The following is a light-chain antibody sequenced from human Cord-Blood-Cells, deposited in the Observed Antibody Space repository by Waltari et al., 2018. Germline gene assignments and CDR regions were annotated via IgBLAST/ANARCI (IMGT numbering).Light chain of an antibody. Sequence: SYELTQPPSVSVSPGQTARITCSGDALPKHYAYWYQQKPGQAPGLVIYKDSERPSGIPGRFSGSSSGTTVTLTISGVQAEDEADYYCQSADSSGTYPVFGGGTKLTVL. V-gene: IGLV3-25*02. CDR1: ALPKHY. J-gene: IGLJ3*02. CDR3: QSADSSGTYPV. CDR2: KDS.